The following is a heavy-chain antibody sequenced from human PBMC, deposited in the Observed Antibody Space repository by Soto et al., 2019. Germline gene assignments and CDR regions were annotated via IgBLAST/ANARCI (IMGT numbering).Heavy chain of an antibody. V-gene: IGHV3-23*01. CDR2: ISGSGGST. J-gene: IGHJ4*01. CDR3: AKRFEVVRFWEGTDYFYY. D-gene: IGHD3-3*01. Sequence: GGSLRLSCAASGFTFSSYAMSWVRQAPWKGLEWVSAISGSGGSTYYADSVKGRFTISRDNSKNTLYLQMNSLRAEDTAVYYSAKRFEVVRFWEGTDYFYYPDQGSLVTVSS. CDR1: GFTFSSYA.